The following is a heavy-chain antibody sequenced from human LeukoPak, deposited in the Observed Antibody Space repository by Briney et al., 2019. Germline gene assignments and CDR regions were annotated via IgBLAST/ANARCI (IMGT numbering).Heavy chain of an antibody. CDR2: IYYSGST. Sequence: SETLSLTCTVSGGSISSSSYYWGWIRQPPGKGLEWIGSIYYSGSTYYNPSLKSRVTISVDTSKNQFSLKLSSVTAADTAVYYCARQAHFWIASHCFDPWGQGTLVTVSS. V-gene: IGHV4-39*01. D-gene: IGHD3-3*01. CDR1: GGSISSSSYY. CDR3: ARQAHFWIASHCFDP. J-gene: IGHJ5*02.